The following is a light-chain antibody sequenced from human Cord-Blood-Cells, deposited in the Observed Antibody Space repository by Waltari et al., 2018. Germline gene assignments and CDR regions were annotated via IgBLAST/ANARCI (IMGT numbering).Light chain of an antibody. V-gene: IGKV3-15*01. J-gene: IGKJ1*01. CDR3: QQYNNWPPWT. CDR1: QSVSSN. Sequence: EIVMTQSPATLSVSPGERATLSGRASQSVSSNLAWYQQKPGQAPRLLIYGASTRATGIPARFSVSGSGTEFTLTISSLQSEDFAVYYFQQYNNWPPWTFGQGTKVEIK. CDR2: GAS.